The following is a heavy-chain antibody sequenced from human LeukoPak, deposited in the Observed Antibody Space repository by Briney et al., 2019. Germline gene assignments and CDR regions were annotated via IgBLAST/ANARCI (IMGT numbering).Heavy chain of an antibody. CDR3: VVASGGHYS. CDR2: INWNGGST. D-gene: IGHD2-15*01. V-gene: IGHV3-20*04. CDR1: GFTFDDYG. Sequence: PGGSLRLSCAASGFTFDDYGMSWVRQAPGKGLEWVSGINWNGGSTGYADSVKGRFTISRDNAKNTLYLQMNSLRAEDTAVYYCVVASGGHYSWGQGTLVTVSS. J-gene: IGHJ4*02.